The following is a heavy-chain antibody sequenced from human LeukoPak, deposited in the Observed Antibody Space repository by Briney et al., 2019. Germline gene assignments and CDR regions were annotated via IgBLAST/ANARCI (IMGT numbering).Heavy chain of an antibody. V-gene: IGHV4-59*12. CDR3: ARAPTQYSYGSYYFDY. CDR1: GGSISSYY. D-gene: IGHD5-18*01. Sequence: SETLSLTCTVSGGSISSYYWSWIRQPPGKGLEWIGYIYYSGSTNYNPSLKSRVTISVDTSKNQFSLKLSSVTAADTAVYYCARAPTQYSYGSYYFDYWGQGTLVTVSS. J-gene: IGHJ4*02. CDR2: IYYSGST.